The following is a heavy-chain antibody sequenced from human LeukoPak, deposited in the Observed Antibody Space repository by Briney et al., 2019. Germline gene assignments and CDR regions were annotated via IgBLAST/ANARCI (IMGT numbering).Heavy chain of an antibody. J-gene: IGHJ4*02. CDR3: AKDLSFNTSVFDY. D-gene: IGHD3-3*02. V-gene: IGHV3-30*18. Sequence: GGSLRLSCAASGFNFRSFAMHWVRQAPGKGPEWLAVITHDGSIEYYADSVKGRFTISRDNSKNTLSLEMNSLRAEDTAVYYCAKDLSFNTSVFDYWGQGTLVTVSS. CDR1: GFNFRSFA. CDR2: ITHDGSIE.